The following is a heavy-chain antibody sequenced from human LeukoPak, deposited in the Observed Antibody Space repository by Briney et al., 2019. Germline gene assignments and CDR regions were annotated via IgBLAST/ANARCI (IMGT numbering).Heavy chain of an antibody. CDR3: ASGYSGSYDEALAFDP. Sequence: ASVKVSCKASGYTFTSYYMHWVRQAPGQGLEWMGIINPSGGSTSYAQKFQGRVTMTRDTSTSTVYMELSSLRSEDTAVYYCASGYSGSYDEALAFDPWGQGTLVTVSS. J-gene: IGHJ5*02. CDR2: INPSGGST. V-gene: IGHV1-46*01. CDR1: GYTFTSYY. D-gene: IGHD1-26*01.